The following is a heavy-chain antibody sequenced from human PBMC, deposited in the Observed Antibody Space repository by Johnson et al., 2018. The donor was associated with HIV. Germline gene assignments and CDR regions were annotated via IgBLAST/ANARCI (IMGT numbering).Heavy chain of an antibody. CDR1: VFTFGDSA. Sequence: QVQLVESGGGVVQSGRSLRLSCAASVFTFGDSAIHWVRQAPGKGLEWVAVLSYDGSNEYYADSVKGRFTISRDNSKNTLYLQMNSLRAEDTAVYYCATSTASDAFDIWGQGTMVTVSS. CDR3: ATSTASDAFDI. V-gene: IGHV3-30-3*01. CDR2: LSYDGSNE. J-gene: IGHJ3*02. D-gene: IGHD1-1*01.